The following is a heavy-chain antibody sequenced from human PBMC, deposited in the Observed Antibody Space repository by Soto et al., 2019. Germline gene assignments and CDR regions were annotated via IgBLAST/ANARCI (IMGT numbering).Heavy chain of an antibody. CDR1: GGSISSGDYY. CDR2: IYYSGST. D-gene: IGHD6-6*01. J-gene: IGHJ6*02. CDR3: ARDGGAARLYYYYGMDV. Sequence: SETLSLTCTVSGGSISSGDYYWSWIRQPPGKGLEWIGYIYYSGSTYYNPSLKSRVTISVDTSKNQFSLKLSSVTAADTAVYYCARDGGAARLYYYYGMDVWGQGTTVTVSS. V-gene: IGHV4-30-4*01.